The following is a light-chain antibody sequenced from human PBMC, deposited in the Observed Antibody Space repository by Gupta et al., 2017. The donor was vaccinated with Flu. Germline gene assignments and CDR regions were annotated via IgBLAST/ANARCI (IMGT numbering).Light chain of an antibody. V-gene: IGLV4-69*01. CDR2: LYSDGSH. J-gene: IGLJ3*02. CDR1: DGHSGYA. Sequence: VALTCTLSDGHSGYAIAWHQHQPEKAPRFLMRLYSDGSHDKGDGIPNRFSGSRSGADRSLTISNLQSEDDCDYYCQTWGGGIQVCGGGTKLTVL. CDR3: QTWGGGIQV.